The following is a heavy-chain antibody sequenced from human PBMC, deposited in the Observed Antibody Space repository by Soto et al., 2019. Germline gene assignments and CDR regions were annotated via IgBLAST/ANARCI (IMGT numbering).Heavy chain of an antibody. CDR2: ISSSGSTI. V-gene: IGHV3-11*01. CDR1: GFTFSDYY. Sequence: GGSLRLSCAASGFTFSDYYMSWIRQAPGKGLEWVSYISSSGSTIYYADSVKGRFTISRDNAKNSLYLQMNSLRAEDTAVYYCARDITPAITIFGVPPLWGQGTLVTVSS. J-gene: IGHJ4*02. CDR3: ARDITPAITIFGVPPL. D-gene: IGHD3-3*01.